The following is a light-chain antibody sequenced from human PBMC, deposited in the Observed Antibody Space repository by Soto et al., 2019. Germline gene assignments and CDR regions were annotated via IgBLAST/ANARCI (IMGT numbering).Light chain of an antibody. Sequence: EIVMTQSPLSLTVTPGEPASISCKSSQSLQHNNGNTLLDWYMQKPGQSPQLLIYLGSRRAPGAPDRVSGSGSGTDFTPRISTVEADDAAIYYCMQALQTPRTFGQGTKLEI. CDR3: MQALQTPRT. V-gene: IGKV2-28*01. J-gene: IGKJ1*01. CDR1: QSLQHNNGNTL. CDR2: LGS.